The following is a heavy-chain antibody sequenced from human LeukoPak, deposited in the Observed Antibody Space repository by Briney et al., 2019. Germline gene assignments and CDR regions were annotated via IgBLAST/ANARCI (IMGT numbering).Heavy chain of an antibody. CDR1: GFTFNNFA. D-gene: IGHD4-17*01. CDR2: ILYDGSNK. CDR3: ARAEDYGDYLDY. J-gene: IGHJ4*02. V-gene: IGHV3-30-3*01. Sequence: PGGSLRLSCAASGFTFNNFAMRWVRQAPGKGLEWVAVILYDGSNKYYADSVKGRFTISRDNAKNSLYLQMNSLRAEDTAVYYCARAEDYGDYLDYWGQGTLVTVSS.